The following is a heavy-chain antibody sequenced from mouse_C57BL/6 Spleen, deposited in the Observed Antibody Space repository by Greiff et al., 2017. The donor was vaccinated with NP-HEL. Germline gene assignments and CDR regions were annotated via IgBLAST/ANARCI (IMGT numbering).Heavy chain of an antibody. CDR2: ISSGSSTI. J-gene: IGHJ1*03. CDR3: ARGGALGYFDV. V-gene: IGHV5-17*01. Sequence: EVKVEESGGGLVKPGGSLKLSCAASGFTFSDYGMHWVRQAPEKGLEWVAYISSGSSTIYYADTVKGRFTITRDNAKNTLFLQMTSLRSEDTAMYYCARGGALGYFDVWGTGTTVTVSS. CDR1: GFTFSDYG.